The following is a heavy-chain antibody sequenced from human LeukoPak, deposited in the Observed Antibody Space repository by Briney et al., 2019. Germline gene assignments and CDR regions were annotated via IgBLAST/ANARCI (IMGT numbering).Heavy chain of an antibody. CDR3: ARSYSSSSGTAWDY. CDR1: GFTFSTYS. D-gene: IGHD6-6*01. V-gene: IGHV3-48*04. Sequence: PGGSLRLSCAASGFTFSTYSMNWVRQAPGKGLEWISYISTGSSTIYYADSVKGRFTISRDNAKNSLYLQMNSLRAEDTAVYYCARSYSSSSGTAWDYWGQGTLVIVSS. J-gene: IGHJ4*02. CDR2: ISTGSSTI.